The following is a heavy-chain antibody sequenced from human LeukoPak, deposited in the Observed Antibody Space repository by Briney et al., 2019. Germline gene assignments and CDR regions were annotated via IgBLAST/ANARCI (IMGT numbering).Heavy chain of an antibody. CDR3: WTKYYCDSSGYSFDY. V-gene: IGHV5-51*01. D-gene: IGHD3-22*01. J-gene: IGHJ4*02. CDR1: GYRFTSYW. CDR2: IYPGDSDT. Sequence: GESLKISCKGSGYRFTSYWIGWVRQMPGKGLEWMGIIYPGDSDTRYRPSFQGQVPIPADKPISTAYLQWRSLKASDTALHYWWTKYYCDSSGYSFDYWGQGTLVTVSS.